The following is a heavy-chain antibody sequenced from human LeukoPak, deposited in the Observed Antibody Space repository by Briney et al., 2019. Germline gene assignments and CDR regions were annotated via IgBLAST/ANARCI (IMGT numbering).Heavy chain of an antibody. J-gene: IGHJ4*02. CDR1: GYTFTSYY. D-gene: IGHD5-24*01. CDR3: ARDPPGGWLQSYYFDY. V-gene: IGHV1-46*01. CDR2: INPSGGST. Sequence: ASVKVSCKASGYTFTSYYMHWVRQAPGQGLEWTGIINPSGGSTSYAQKFQGRVTMTRDMSTSTVYMELSSLRSEDTAVYYCARDPPGGWLQSYYFDYWGQGTLVTVSS.